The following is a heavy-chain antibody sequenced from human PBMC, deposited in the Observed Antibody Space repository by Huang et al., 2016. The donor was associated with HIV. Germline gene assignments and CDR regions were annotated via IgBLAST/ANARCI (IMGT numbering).Heavy chain of an antibody. V-gene: IGHV3-23*01. CDR1: GFTFSSYA. CDR2: INSRCSSS. Sequence: EVQLLESGGGLVQPGGSLRLSCAASGFTFSSYAMSWVRQAPGKGLEWDERINSRCSSSYYADSVKGRFTISRDNSKNTLYLQMNSLRAEDTAIYYCAKADSGAAAGSLVDYWGQGTLVTVSS. CDR3: AKADSGAAAGSLVDY. D-gene: IGHD6-13*01. J-gene: IGHJ4*02.